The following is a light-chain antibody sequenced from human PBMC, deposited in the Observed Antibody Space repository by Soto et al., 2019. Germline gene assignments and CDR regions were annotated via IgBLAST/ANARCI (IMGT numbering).Light chain of an antibody. CDR2: DVS. J-gene: IGLJ2*01. CDR3: SSYTSSSTYVV. CDR1: SSDIGSFNF. V-gene: IGLV2-14*03. Sequence: QSVLTQPASVSGSPGQSIIISCTGSSSDIGSFNFVSWYQHHPDRVPKLIIYDVSNRPSGVSSRFSGSKSGNTASLTISGLQAEDEADYYCSSYTSSSTYVVFGGGTKVTVL.